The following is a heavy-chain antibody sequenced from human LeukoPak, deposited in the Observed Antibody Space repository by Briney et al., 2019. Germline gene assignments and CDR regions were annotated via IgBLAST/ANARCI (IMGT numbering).Heavy chain of an antibody. CDR1: GGSISSGGYY. D-gene: IGHD4-23*01. CDR3: ARVKSTPNSYYFDY. V-gene: IGHV4-30-2*01. J-gene: IGHJ4*02. CDR2: IYHSGST. Sequence: SETLSLTCTVSGGSISSGGYYWSCIRQPPGKGLEWIGYIYHSGSTYYNPSLKSRVTISVDRSKNQFSLKLSSVTAADTAVYYCARVKSTPNSYYFDYWGQGTLVTVSS.